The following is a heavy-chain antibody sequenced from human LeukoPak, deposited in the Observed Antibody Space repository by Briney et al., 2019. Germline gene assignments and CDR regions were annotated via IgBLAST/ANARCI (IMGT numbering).Heavy chain of an antibody. CDR1: GFIFEDYA. D-gene: IGHD6-13*01. CDR2: ISWNSGNI. J-gene: IGHJ3*02. Sequence: GRSLRLSCAASGFIFEDYAMHWVRQAPGKGLGWVSGISWNSGNIGYADSVKGRFTISRDNAKNSLYLQMNSLRSEDTAVYYCARGRLAASDAFDIWGQGTMVTVSS. CDR3: ARGRLAASDAFDI. V-gene: IGHV3-9*01.